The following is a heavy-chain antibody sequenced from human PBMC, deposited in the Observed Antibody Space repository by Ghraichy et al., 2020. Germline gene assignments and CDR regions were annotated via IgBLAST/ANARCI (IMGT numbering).Heavy chain of an antibody. CDR1: GGSVSSGSYY. D-gene: IGHD2-2*01. CDR2: IYYSGST. V-gene: IGHV4-61*01. J-gene: IGHJ5*02. Sequence: SETLSLTCTVSGGSVSSGSYYWSWIRQPPGKGLEWIGYIYYSGSTNYNPPLKSRVTISVDTSKNQFSLKLSSVTAADTAVYYCARDQLLKGDWFDPWGQGTLVTVSS. CDR3: ARDQLLKGDWFDP.